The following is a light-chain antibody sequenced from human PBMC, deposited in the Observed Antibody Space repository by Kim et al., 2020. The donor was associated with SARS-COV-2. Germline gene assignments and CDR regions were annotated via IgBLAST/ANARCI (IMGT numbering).Light chain of an antibody. V-gene: IGLV3-19*01. CDR2: GDK. CDR3: NSRDSSGNHVL. CDR1: SLRGYY. J-gene: IGLJ3*02. Sequence: ALGQTGTITRQGDSLRGYYASWFRQKSGQAPILVIYGDKNRPSGIPDRFSGSGSGTTASLTITGAQAEDEADYYCNSRDSSGNHVLFGGGTQLTVL.